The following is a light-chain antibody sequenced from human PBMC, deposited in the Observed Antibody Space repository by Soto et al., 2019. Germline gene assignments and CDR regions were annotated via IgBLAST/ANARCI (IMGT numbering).Light chain of an antibody. CDR2: DAS. Sequence: EIVLTQSPDTLSLSPGERATLSCRASQSVRSSLAWYQQKPGQAPSLLIYDASNRATGIPARFSGSGSGTDFTLTISSLEPEDFAVYYCHQRSNWPPEVTFGPGTKVDIK. V-gene: IGKV3-11*01. J-gene: IGKJ3*01. CDR3: HQRSNWPPEVT. CDR1: QSVRSS.